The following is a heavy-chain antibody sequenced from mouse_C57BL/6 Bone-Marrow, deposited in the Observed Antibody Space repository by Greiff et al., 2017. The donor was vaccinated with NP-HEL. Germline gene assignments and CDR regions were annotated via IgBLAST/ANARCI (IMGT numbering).Heavy chain of an antibody. CDR2: IHPNSGST. J-gene: IGHJ2*01. V-gene: IGHV1-64*01. CDR3: ARLTTVVLDY. Sequence: QVQLQQPGAELVKPGASVKLSCKASGYTFTSYWMHWVKQRPGQGLEWIGMIHPNSGSTNYNEKFKSKATLTVDKSSSTAYMQLSSLTSEDSTVYYCARLTTVVLDYWGQGTTLTVSS. CDR1: GYTFTSYW. D-gene: IGHD1-1*01.